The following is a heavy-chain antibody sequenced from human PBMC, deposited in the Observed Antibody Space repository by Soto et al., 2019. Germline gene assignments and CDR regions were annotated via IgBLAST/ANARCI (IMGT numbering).Heavy chain of an antibody. CDR2: INADYGNT. CDR1: GYTFYSHS. CDR3: ARCIQGDYYYGMYV. Sequence: QAQLVQSGAEVRKPGASVKVSCKASGYTFYSHSISWVRQAPGQGLEWMGRINADYGNTQYAQKFRGRVTMTTYTSTTTVYMEMTNLRSDDTAVYYCARCIQGDYYYGMYVWGQGTTVTVSS. J-gene: IGHJ6*02. V-gene: IGHV1-18*01. D-gene: IGHD5-18*01.